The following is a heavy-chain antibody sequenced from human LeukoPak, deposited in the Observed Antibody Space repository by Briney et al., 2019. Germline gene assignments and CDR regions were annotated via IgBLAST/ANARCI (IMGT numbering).Heavy chain of an antibody. D-gene: IGHD2-15*01. CDR2: TYYRSKWYN. J-gene: IGHJ3*02. V-gene: IGHV6-1*01. CDR3: ARDKGGRGSAFDI. CDR1: GDSVSSNSAT. Sequence: SQTLSLTCAISGDSVSSNSATWNWIRQPPLRGLEWLGRTYYRSKWYNDYAVSVKSRVTINPDTSKNQFSLQLNPVTPEDTAVYYCARDKGGRGSAFDIWGQGTMVTVSS.